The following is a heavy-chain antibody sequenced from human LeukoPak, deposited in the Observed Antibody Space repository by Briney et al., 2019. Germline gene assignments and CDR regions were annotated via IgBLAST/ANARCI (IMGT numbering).Heavy chain of an antibody. J-gene: IGHJ4*02. CDR2: INPNSGGT. Sequence: ASVKVSCKASGYTFTGYYMHWVRQAPGQGLEWMGWINPNSGGTNFAQKFQDRVTMTRDTSISTAYMELRSLRSDDTAVFYCARPRHGSGSYNFRYWGQGTLVTVSS. CDR3: ARPRHGSGSYNFRY. D-gene: IGHD3-10*01. V-gene: IGHV1-2*02. CDR1: GYTFTGYY.